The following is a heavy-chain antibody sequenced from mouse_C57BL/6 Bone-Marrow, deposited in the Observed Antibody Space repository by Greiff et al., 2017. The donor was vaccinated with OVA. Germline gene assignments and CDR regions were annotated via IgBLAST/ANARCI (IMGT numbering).Heavy chain of an antibody. D-gene: IGHD1-1*01. Sequence: VQLQQSGAELAKPGASVKLSCKASGYTFTSYWMHWVKQRPGQGLEWIGYINPSSGYTKYNQKFKDKATLTADKPSSTAYMQLSSLTYEDSAVYYCASRYGSSYWGQGTTLTVSS. CDR1: GYTFTSYW. V-gene: IGHV1-7*01. CDR3: ASRYGSSY. CDR2: INPSSGYT. J-gene: IGHJ2*01.